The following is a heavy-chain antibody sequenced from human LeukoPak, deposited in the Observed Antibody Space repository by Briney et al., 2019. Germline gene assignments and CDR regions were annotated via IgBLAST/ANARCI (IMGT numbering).Heavy chain of an antibody. V-gene: IGHV3-30*18. D-gene: IGHD4-17*01. CDR3: AKGARGDTVTSIVGLNWFDP. Sequence: GRSLRLSRAASGINFRSYGMHWVRQAPGKGLEWVAVISYDGSHKYYADSVKSRFSISRDKSKNTLYLQMNSLRADDTAVYYCAKGARGDTVTSIVGLNWFDPWGQGTLVTVSS. CDR1: GINFRSYG. CDR2: ISYDGSHK. J-gene: IGHJ5*02.